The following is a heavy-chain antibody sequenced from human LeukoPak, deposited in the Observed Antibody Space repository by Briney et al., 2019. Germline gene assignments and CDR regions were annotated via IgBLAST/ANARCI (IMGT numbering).Heavy chain of an antibody. Sequence: GGSLRLSCAASGFTFSSYSMNWVRQAPGKGLEWVSSISSSSSYIYYAGSVKGRFTISRDNAKNSLYLQMNSLRAEDTAVYYCARGLRFLEWSVYDAFDIWGQGTMVTVSS. CDR1: GFTFSSYS. J-gene: IGHJ3*02. D-gene: IGHD3-3*01. CDR2: ISSSSSYI. V-gene: IGHV3-21*01. CDR3: ARGLRFLEWSVYDAFDI.